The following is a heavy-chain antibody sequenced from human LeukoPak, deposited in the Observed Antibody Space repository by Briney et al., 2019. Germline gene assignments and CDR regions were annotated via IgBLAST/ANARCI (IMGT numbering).Heavy chain of an antibody. CDR2: ISGSGRTI. J-gene: IGHJ4*02. CDR3: ARDFKDSTYYNFDC. D-gene: IGHD2/OR15-2a*01. CDR1: GFSFSDYY. Sequence: GGSLRLSCAASGFSFSDYYMSWIRKAPGKGLEWVPYISGSGRTIYYADSVKGRFTISRDNAKNTLYLQMNSLRADDTAVYYCARDFKDSTYYNFDCWGQGTLVTVSS. V-gene: IGHV3-11*01.